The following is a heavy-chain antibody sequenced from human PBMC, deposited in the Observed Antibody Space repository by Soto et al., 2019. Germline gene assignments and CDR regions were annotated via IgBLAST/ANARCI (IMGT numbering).Heavy chain of an antibody. CDR2: IYYSGST. CDR1: GGSISSGDYY. CDR3: ARDSTARGPYDAFDI. J-gene: IGHJ3*02. V-gene: IGHV4-30-4*01. Sequence: PSETLSLTCTVSGGSISSGDYYWSWIRQPPGKGLEWIGYIYYSGSTYYNPSLKSRVTISVDTSKNQFSLKLSSATAADTAVYYCARDSTARGPYDAFDIWGQGTMVTVSS. D-gene: IGHD2-2*01.